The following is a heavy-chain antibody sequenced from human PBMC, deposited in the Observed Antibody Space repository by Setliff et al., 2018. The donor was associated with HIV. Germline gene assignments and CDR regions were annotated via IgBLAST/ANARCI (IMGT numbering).Heavy chain of an antibody. J-gene: IGHJ4*02. Sequence: PSETLSLTCNVSGVSMSSHYWSWIRQAPGQPPNKELEWIGNIYYSGTTNYNPSLESRVTISIDTSKSQFSLKLTSVTTADTAMYYCAGRGGYNDWYFDYWGQGALVTVSS. CDR1: GVSMSSHY. V-gene: IGHV4-59*11. D-gene: IGHD5-12*01. CDR2: IYYSGTT. CDR3: AGRGGYNDWYFDY.